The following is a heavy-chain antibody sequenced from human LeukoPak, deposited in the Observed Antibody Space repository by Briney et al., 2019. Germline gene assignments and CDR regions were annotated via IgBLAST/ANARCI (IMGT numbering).Heavy chain of an antibody. J-gene: IGHJ4*02. Sequence: ASVKVSCKASGYTFTSYDINWVRQATGQGLEWMGWMNPNSGNTGYAQKFQGRVTMTRNTSISTAYMELSSLRSEDTAVSYCASRGAGTADFDYWGQGTLVTVSS. D-gene: IGHD6-19*01. CDR2: MNPNSGNT. V-gene: IGHV1-8*01. CDR3: ASRGAGTADFDY. CDR1: GYTFTSYD.